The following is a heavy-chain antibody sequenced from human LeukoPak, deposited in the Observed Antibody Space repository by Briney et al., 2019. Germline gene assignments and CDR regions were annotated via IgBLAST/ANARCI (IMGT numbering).Heavy chain of an antibody. Sequence: GRSLRLSCAASGFTFSSYAMHWVRQAPGKGLEWVAVISYDGSNKYYADSVTGRFTISRDNSKNTLYLQMNSLRAEDTAAYYCVKSGPDFGDLPSEYYFDFWGQGTLVTVSS. CDR1: GFTFSSYA. J-gene: IGHJ4*02. CDR2: ISYDGSNK. V-gene: IGHV3-30*07. D-gene: IGHD4-17*01. CDR3: VKSGPDFGDLPSEYYFDF.